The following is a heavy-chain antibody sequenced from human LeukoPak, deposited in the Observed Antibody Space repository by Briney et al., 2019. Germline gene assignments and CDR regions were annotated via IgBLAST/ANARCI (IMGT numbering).Heavy chain of an antibody. CDR2: IYPGDSNI. D-gene: IGHD3-3*01. V-gene: IGHV5-51*01. CDR1: GYTFTNFW. CDR3: VRLADLGAFDI. Sequence: GESLKISCKGSGYTFTNFWIGWVRQMPEKGLEWMGIIYPGDSNIRYGPSFQGQVTVSADKSISTAYLQWRSLKASDTAMYYCVRLADLGAFDIWGQGTMVTVSS. J-gene: IGHJ3*02.